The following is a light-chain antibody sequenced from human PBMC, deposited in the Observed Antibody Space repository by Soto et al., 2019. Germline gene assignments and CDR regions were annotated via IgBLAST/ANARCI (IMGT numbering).Light chain of an antibody. Sequence: EVVLTQSPGTLSLSPGERATLSCSASQSVSNFYLAWYQQKPGQAPRLLMYGASNRATGIPDRFSGSGSGTDFTLTISRLEPEDFAVYYCQHYSSAPYTFGQGTKLEIK. CDR3: QHYSSAPYT. CDR2: GAS. CDR1: QSVSNFY. V-gene: IGKV3-20*01. J-gene: IGKJ2*01.